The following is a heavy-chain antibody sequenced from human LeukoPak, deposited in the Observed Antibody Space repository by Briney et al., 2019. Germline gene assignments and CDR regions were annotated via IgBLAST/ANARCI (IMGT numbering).Heavy chain of an antibody. Sequence: GGSLRLSCAASGFTFSSYAMNWVRQAPGKGLEWVSANSGSGGSTYYADSVKGRFTISRDNSKNTLYLQMNSLRAEDTAIYYCARASGYSYGYYFDYWGQGTLLTVPS. D-gene: IGHD5-18*01. CDR3: ARASGYSYGYYFDY. CDR2: NSGSGGST. V-gene: IGHV3-23*01. CDR1: GFTFSSYA. J-gene: IGHJ4*02.